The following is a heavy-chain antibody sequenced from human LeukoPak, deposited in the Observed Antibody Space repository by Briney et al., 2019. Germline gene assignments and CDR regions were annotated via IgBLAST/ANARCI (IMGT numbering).Heavy chain of an antibody. V-gene: IGHV7-4-1*02. D-gene: IGHD5-18*01. CDR3: ARVRGIQLWREFDP. CDR2: INTNTGNP. Sequence: ASVKVSCKASGYTFTSYAMNWVRQAPGQGPEWMGWINTNTGNPTYAQGFTGRFVFSLDTSVSTAYLQISSLKAEDTAVYYCARVRGIQLWREFDPWGQGTLVTVSS. CDR1: GYTFTSYA. J-gene: IGHJ5*02.